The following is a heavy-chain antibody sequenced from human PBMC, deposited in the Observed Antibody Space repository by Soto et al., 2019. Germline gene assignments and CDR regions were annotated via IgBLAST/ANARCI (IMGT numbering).Heavy chain of an antibody. CDR2: IYHSGST. V-gene: IGHV4-4*02. J-gene: IGHJ6*02. Sequence: PSETLSLTCAVSGGSISSSNWWSWVRQTPGKGLEWIGEIYHSGSTNYNPSLKSRVTMSVDKSKNQFSLKLSSVTAADTAVHYCARSPDSSGYYPRWYYYGMDVWGQGTTVT. CDR3: ARSPDSSGYYPRWYYYGMDV. D-gene: IGHD3-22*01. CDR1: GGSISSSNW.